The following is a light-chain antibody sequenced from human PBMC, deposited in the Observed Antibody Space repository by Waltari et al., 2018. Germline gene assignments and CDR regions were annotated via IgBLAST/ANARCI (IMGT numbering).Light chain of an antibody. CDR2: WAS. J-gene: IGKJ4*01. Sequence: DIVLTQSPDSLAVSLGERATINCKSSQSLLYSSVNKNCLAWYKQKAGKPPKLLIYWASTREPGVPDQFSGSGSGTDFTLTISSLQAEDVAVYYCQQYCSSPLTFGGGTKVEIK. V-gene: IGKV4-1*01. CDR1: QSLLYSSVNKNC. CDR3: QQYCSSPLT.